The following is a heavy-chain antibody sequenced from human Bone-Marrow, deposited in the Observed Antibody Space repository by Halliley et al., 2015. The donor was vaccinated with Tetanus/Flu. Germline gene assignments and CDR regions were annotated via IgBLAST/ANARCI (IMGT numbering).Heavy chain of an antibody. Sequence: EWIGYTKSRGNTNYTPPLKSRVTISRDTPNNHLSLPLTSVTAADTAVYYCARHGGALFEHWGQGTLVTVSS. CDR2: TKSRGNT. V-gene: IGHV4-59*08. J-gene: IGHJ5*02. CDR3: ARHGGALFEH. D-gene: IGHD3-16*01.